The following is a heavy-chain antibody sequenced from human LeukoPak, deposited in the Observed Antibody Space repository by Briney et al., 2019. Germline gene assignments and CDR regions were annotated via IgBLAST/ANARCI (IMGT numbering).Heavy chain of an antibody. CDR3: ARERYSSGWSGNYYYYYYMDV. V-gene: IGHV4-34*01. CDR2: INHSGST. D-gene: IGHD6-19*01. J-gene: IGHJ6*03. CDR1: GGSFSGYY. Sequence: SETLSLTCAVYGGSFSGYYWSWIRQPPGKGLEWIGEINHSGSTNYNPSLKSRVTISVDTSKNQFSLKLSSVTAADTAVYYCARERYSSGWSGNYYYYYYMDVWGKGTTVTVSS.